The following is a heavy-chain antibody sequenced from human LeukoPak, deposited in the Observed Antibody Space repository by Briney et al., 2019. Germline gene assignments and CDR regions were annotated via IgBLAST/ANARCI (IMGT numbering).Heavy chain of an antibody. D-gene: IGHD3-10*01. CDR3: ARGRGLWFGEFHLIY. Sequence: ASVKVSCKASGYTFSTYGISWVRQAPGQGLEWMGWISTYNENTEYAQKFQGRVTMTTDTSTSTAYMELRSLRSDDTAVYYCARGRGLWFGEFHLIYWGQGTLVTVSS. V-gene: IGHV1-18*01. CDR1: GYTFSTYG. J-gene: IGHJ4*02. CDR2: ISTYNENT.